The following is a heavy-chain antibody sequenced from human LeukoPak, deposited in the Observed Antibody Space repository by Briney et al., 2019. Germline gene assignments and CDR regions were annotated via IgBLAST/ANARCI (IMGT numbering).Heavy chain of an antibody. CDR2: ISSSSDYI. Sequence: GGSLRLSCIVSGFTFREYTMNWVRQAPGKGLEWISSISSSSDYIYYIDSVRGRFTISRDNARNSLYLQMSSLRPEDTAVYYCARRTQNDDRSGSPDWYFDLWGRGTLVTASS. D-gene: IGHD3-3*01. J-gene: IGHJ2*01. CDR1: GFTFREYT. V-gene: IGHV3-21*06. CDR3: ARRTQNDDRSGSPDWYFDL.